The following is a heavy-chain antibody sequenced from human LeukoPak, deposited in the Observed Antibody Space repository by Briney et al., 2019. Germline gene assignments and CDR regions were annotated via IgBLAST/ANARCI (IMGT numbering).Heavy chain of an antibody. Sequence: ASVKVSCKASGYTFTNYAMHWVRQAPGQRLEWMGWINTGNDNTKYSQEFQGRVTVTRDTSANTAYMELSSLRSEDMAVYYCARAVKYRSGPLTDLLPYYFDYWGQGTLVTVSS. J-gene: IGHJ4*02. V-gene: IGHV1-3*03. D-gene: IGHD6-19*01. CDR2: INTGNDNT. CDR3: ARAVKYRSGPLTDLLPYYFDY. CDR1: GYTFTNYA.